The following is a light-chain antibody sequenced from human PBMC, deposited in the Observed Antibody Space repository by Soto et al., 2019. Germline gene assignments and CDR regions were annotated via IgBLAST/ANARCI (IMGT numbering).Light chain of an antibody. V-gene: IGKV3-20*01. CDR1: QSLSSGQ. CDR2: GGS. Sequence: EIVLTQSPATLSVSAGGTVTLSCRASQSLSSGQLVWYQQKPGQAPRLLIYGGSSRATGIPSRFSGRGSGTDFTLTISRLEPEDFAVYFCQQYGSSPRTFGQGTKLEIK. CDR3: QQYGSSPRT. J-gene: IGKJ2*01.